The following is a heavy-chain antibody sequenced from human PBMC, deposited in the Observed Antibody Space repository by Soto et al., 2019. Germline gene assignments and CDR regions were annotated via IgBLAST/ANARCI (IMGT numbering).Heavy chain of an antibody. CDR2: ISPDGSEK. J-gene: IGHJ4*02. Sequence: QTGGSLRLSCAASGFTFNTFWMDWVRQAPGKGLEWVANISPDGSEKHYVDSVKGRFTISRDNAKNSLYLQMSSLTAEDSALYYCSRSLDSWGQGTRVTVSS. CDR3: SRSLDS. V-gene: IGHV3-7*01. CDR1: GFTFNTFW.